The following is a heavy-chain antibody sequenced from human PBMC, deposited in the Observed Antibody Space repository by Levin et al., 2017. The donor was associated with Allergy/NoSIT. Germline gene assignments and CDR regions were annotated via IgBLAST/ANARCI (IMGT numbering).Heavy chain of an antibody. CDR1: GFMLSTYA. CDR3: ARDDFDWLYAFDI. CDR2: ISSSSSYI. J-gene: IGHJ3*02. Sequence: GGSLRLSCEASGFMLSTYAMSWVRQAPGKGLEWVSSISSSSSYIYYADSVKGRFTISRDNAKNSLYLQMNSLRAEDTAVYYCARDDFDWLYAFDIWGQGTMVTVSS. D-gene: IGHD3-9*01. V-gene: IGHV3-21*01.